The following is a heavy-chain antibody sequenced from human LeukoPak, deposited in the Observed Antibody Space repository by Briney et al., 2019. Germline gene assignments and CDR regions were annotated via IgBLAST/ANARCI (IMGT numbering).Heavy chain of an antibody. CDR2: IWYDGSNK. D-gene: IGHD6-13*01. V-gene: IGHV3-33*01. CDR1: GFTFSSCA. CDR3: ARDPAGKYSSSWFDY. Sequence: GGSLRLSCTASGFTFSSCAMHCLRRSPTKLREWVAVIWYDGSNKYYPDSVKGRFTISRDNSKNTLYLQMKSLRVEDTAVYYCARDPAGKYSSSWFDYWGQGTLVTVSS. J-gene: IGHJ4*02.